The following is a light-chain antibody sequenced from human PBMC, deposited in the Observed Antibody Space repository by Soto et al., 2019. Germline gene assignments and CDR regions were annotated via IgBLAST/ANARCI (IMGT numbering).Light chain of an antibody. Sequence: DIPMTQSPSTLSASVGDRVTITCRASQSISTWLAWYQQRPGTAPKVLIYKASTLKSGVPSRFSGSGSGTEFTLTVSSLQPEDFATYYCQQYNSYPYTFGQGTKLEI. CDR1: QSISTW. J-gene: IGKJ2*01. CDR3: QQYNSYPYT. V-gene: IGKV1-5*03. CDR2: KAS.